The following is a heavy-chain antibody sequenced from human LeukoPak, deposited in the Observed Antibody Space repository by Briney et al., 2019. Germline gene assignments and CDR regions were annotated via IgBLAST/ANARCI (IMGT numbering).Heavy chain of an antibody. CDR2: ISSSGSTI. CDR3: ARDPYVGTPPSWFDP. D-gene: IGHD7-27*01. Sequence: PGGSLRLSCAASGFTFGTYWMHWVRQAPGKGLEWISYISSSGSTIYYADSVKGRFTISRDNAKNSLYLQMNSLRAEDTAVYYCARDPYVGTPPSWFDPWGQGTLVTVSS. J-gene: IGHJ5*02. V-gene: IGHV3-48*04. CDR1: GFTFGTYW.